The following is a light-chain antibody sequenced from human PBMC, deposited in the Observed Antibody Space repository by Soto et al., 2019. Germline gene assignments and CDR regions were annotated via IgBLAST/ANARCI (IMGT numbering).Light chain of an antibody. CDR3: QQYNNWPPIT. Sequence: EIVMTQSPATLSVSPGERATLSCRSSQSFSSNLAWYQQKPGQARRLLNYGASTRATGIPARFRGSGSGTEFTLTISSLQSEDFAVYYCQQYNNWPPITFGQGTRLEI. V-gene: IGKV3-15*01. J-gene: IGKJ5*01. CDR2: GAS. CDR1: QSFSSN.